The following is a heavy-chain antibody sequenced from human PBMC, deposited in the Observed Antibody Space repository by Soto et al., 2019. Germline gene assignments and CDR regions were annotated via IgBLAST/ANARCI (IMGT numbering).Heavy chain of an antibody. J-gene: IGHJ5*02. CDR3: ARLVTHYYYDSSGYYL. D-gene: IGHD3-22*01. CDR1: GGTFSSYA. CDR2: IIPIFGTA. Sequence: QVQLVQSGAEVKKPGSSVKVSCKASGGTFSSYAISWVRQAPGQGLEWMGGIIPIFGTANYAQKFQGRVTITADESTSTAYMELSSLRSEDTAVYYCARLVTHYYYDSSGYYLWGQGTLVTVSS. V-gene: IGHV1-69*01.